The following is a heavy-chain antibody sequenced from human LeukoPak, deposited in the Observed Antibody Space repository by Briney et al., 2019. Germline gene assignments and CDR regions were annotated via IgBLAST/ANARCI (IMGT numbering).Heavy chain of an antibody. CDR3: ARSSPGNYGDYQFDY. V-gene: IGHV3-21*01. J-gene: IGHJ4*02. Sequence: PGGSLRLSCAASGFTFTSYGMNWVRQAPGKGLEWVSSISSSSTYMCYADSLKGRFTISRDNAKNSLCLQMNSLRAEDTAVYYCARSSPGNYGDYQFDYWGQGTLVTVSS. D-gene: IGHD4-17*01. CDR1: GFTFTSYG. CDR2: ISSSSTYM.